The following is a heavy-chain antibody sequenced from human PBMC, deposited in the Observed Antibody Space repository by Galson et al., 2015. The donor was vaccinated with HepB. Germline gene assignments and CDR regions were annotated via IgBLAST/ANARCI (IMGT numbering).Heavy chain of an antibody. V-gene: IGHV3-15*01. D-gene: IGHD4-17*01. CDR1: GFTFSNAW. J-gene: IGHJ3*02. CDR3: TTDRDGDYGGDAFDI. CDR2: IKSKTDGGTT. Sequence: SLRLSCAASGFTFSNAWMSWVRQAPGKGLEWVGRIKSKTDGGTTDYAAPVKGRFTISRDDSKNTLYLQMNSLKTEDTAVYYCTTDRDGDYGGDAFDIWGQGTMVTVSS.